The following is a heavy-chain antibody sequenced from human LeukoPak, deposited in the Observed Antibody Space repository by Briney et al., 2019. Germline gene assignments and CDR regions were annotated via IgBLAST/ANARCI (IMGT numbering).Heavy chain of an antibody. CDR3: ARNNDYSNYRGAFDI. V-gene: IGHV1-18*01. CDR2: ISAYNGNT. Sequence: ASVKVSCKASGYTFTSYGISWVRQAPGQGLEWMGWISAYNGNTNYAQKLQGRVTMTTDTSTSTAYMELRSLRSDDTAVYYCARNNDYSNYRGAFDIWGQGTMVTVSS. J-gene: IGHJ3*02. CDR1: GYTFTSYG. D-gene: IGHD4-11*01.